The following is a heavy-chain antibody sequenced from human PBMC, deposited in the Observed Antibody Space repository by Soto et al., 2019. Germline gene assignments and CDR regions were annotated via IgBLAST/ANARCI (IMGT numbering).Heavy chain of an antibody. J-gene: IGHJ4*02. D-gene: IGHD6-19*01. CDR2: ITNGGGGRT. V-gene: IGHV3-23*01. CDR3: AKEWGGFSSGWIIDF. Sequence: EVQLLESGGGLVQPGGSLRLSCAASGFTFAGYAMTWVRQAPGRGLEWVSSITNGGGGRTYYADSVRGRFPISRDNSKNTLYLQMNPLRAEETAVYYCAKEWGGFSSGWIIDFWGQGTLVTVSS. CDR1: GFTFAGYA.